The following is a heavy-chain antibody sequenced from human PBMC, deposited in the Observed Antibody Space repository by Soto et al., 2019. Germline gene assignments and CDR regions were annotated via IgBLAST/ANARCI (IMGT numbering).Heavy chain of an antibody. D-gene: IGHD6-13*01. CDR2: INQSGNT. V-gene: IGHV4-34*01. CDR3: ARHHVRGRTIAGAAEF. J-gene: IGHJ4*02. Sequence: PSETLSLTCAVYGGSFTGYYWSWIRQPPGEGLEWIGEINQSGNTNYNPSLKSRVTISVDTSKNQLFLNLTSVTAADTAMYYCARHHVRGRTIAGAAEFWGQGTLVTVSS. CDR1: GGSFTGYY.